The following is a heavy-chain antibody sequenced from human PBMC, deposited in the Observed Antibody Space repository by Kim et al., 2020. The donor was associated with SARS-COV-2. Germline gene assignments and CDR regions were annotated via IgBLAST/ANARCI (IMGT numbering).Heavy chain of an antibody. J-gene: IGHJ3*02. CDR3: AKEITVAGPGDDALDI. CDR2: IWHDERTE. V-gene: IGHV3-33*06. Sequence: GGSLRLSCAASGFTFSSYGMHWVRQAPGKGLEWVAVIWHDERTEYYADSVKGRFSISRDNSKKTAYLQMNSLRVEDTAIYYCAKEITVAGPGDDALDIWGQGTMVTVSS. D-gene: IGHD6-19*01. CDR1: GFTFSSYG.